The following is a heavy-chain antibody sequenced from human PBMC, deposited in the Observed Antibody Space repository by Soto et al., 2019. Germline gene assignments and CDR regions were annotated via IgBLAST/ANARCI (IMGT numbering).Heavy chain of an antibody. D-gene: IGHD3-22*01. V-gene: IGHV3-33*01. CDR1: GFTFSSYG. CDR2: IWYDETNK. CDR3: ARDRNYYGSSGLDY. J-gene: IGHJ4*02. Sequence: QVQLVESGGGVVQPGRSLRLSCAASGFTFSSYGMHWVRQAPGKGLEWVAGIWYDETNKYYTDSVEGRFTISRDNSKNTLYLQMNSLRAEDTAVYYCARDRNYYGSSGLDYWGQGTLVTVSS.